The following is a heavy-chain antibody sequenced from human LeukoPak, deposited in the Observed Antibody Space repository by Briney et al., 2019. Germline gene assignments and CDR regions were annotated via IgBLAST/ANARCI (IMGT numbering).Heavy chain of an antibody. V-gene: IGHV3-21*01. Sequence: GSLRLSCAASGFTFSSYSMNWVRQAPGKGLEWVSSISSSSSYIYYADSVKGRFTISRDNAKNSLYLQMNSLRAEDTAVYYCARDSLTAMVNYYYYYGMDVWGQGTTVTVSS. CDR1: GFTFSSYS. J-gene: IGHJ6*02. CDR2: ISSSSSYI. CDR3: ARDSLTAMVNYYYYYGMDV. D-gene: IGHD5-18*01.